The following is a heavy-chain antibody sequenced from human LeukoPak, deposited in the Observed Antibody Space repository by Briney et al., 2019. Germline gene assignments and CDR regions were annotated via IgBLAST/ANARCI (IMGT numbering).Heavy chain of an antibody. CDR1: GHTFTGLD. CDR3: ARDRVYDSTGAGLAQH. V-gene: IGHV1-18*01. D-gene: IGHD3-22*01. J-gene: IGHJ1*01. Sequence: ASVKVSCKASGHTFTGLDFSWMRQTPGQGLEWLGWISAFNGRTSYGQGLQGRLTLTTDTSANTAYMELSSLRSEDTAVYYCARDRVYDSTGAGLAQHWGQGTLVTVSS. CDR2: ISAFNGRT.